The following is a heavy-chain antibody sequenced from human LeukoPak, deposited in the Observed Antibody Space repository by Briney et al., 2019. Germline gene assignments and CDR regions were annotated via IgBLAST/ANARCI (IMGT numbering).Heavy chain of an antibody. CDR3: ARGSDGYGNLDY. CDR2: INGGGVST. CDR1: GFTFSGYW. D-gene: IGHD5-18*01. Sequence: GGSLRLSCAASGFTFSGYWMHWVRQAPGKGLVWVSRINGGGVSTNYADSVEGRFTVSRDNAKNTLYLQMDSLRAEDTAVYYCARGSDGYGNLDYWGQGTLVTVSS. J-gene: IGHJ4*02. V-gene: IGHV3-74*01.